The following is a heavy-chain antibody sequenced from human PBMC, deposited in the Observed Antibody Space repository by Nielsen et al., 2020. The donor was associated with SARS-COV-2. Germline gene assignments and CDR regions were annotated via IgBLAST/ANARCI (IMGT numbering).Heavy chain of an antibody. V-gene: IGHV1-2*04. CDR1: GYTFTGYY. J-gene: IGHJ4*02. CDR2: INPNSGGT. CDR3: ARGGLGKATRIAVAGNLDY. Sequence: ASVKVSCKASGYTFTGYYMHWVRQAPGQGLEWMGWINPNSGGTNYAQKFQGWVTMTRDTSISTAYMELSRLRSDDTAVYYCARGGLGKATRIAVAGNLDYWGQGTLVTVSS. D-gene: IGHD6-19*01.